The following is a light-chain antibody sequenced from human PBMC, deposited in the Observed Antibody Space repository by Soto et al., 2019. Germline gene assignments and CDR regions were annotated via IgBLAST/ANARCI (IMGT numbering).Light chain of an antibody. CDR1: QSVSSY. CDR2: DAS. CDR3: QQRSHWPRLLT. Sequence: EIVLTQSPATLSLSPGERATLSCRASQSVSSYLAWYQQKPGQAPRLLIYDASNRATGIPARFSGSGSGTDFTLTISSLEPADFAVYYCQQRSHWPRLLTFGGATKVEIK. J-gene: IGKJ4*01. V-gene: IGKV3-11*01.